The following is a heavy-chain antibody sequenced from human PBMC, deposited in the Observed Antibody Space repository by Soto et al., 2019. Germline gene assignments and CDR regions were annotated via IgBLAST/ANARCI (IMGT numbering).Heavy chain of an antibody. Sequence: GGSLRLSCAASGLTFDDYAMHWVRQAPGKDLEWVSGISWSSGSIGYADSVKGRFTISRDNAKNSLYLQMNSLRAGDTALYYCASGRGYDILTGYYPYFDYWGQGTLVTVSS. CDR1: GLTFDDYA. CDR2: ISWSSGSI. CDR3: ASGRGYDILTGYYPYFDY. V-gene: IGHV3-9*01. D-gene: IGHD3-9*01. J-gene: IGHJ4*02.